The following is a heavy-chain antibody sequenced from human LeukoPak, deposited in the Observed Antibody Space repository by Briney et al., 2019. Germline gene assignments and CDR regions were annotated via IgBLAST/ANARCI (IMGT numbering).Heavy chain of an antibody. Sequence: PSETLSLTCTVSGGSISSHYWSWIRQPPGMGLEWIGYIYYSGSTNYNPSLNSRVTISVDTSKNQFSLKLTSMTAADTAVYCCARGHCSSTSCYRNWFDPWGQGTLVTVSS. J-gene: IGHJ5*02. D-gene: IGHD2-2*01. CDR3: ARGHCSSTSCYRNWFDP. V-gene: IGHV4-59*11. CDR2: IYYSGST. CDR1: GGSISSHY.